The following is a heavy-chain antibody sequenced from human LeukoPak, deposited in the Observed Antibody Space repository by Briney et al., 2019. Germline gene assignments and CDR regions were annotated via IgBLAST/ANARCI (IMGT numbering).Heavy chain of an antibody. V-gene: IGHV3-23*01. J-gene: IGHJ4*02. CDR2: ISGSGGST. CDR1: GFTFSSYA. Sequence: GGSLRLSCAASGFTFSSYAMSWVRQAPGKGLEWVSAISGSGGSTYYADSVKGRFTISRDNSKNTLYLQMNSLRAEDTAVYYCAKGPPDYSSGWFSFAYFDYWGQGTLVTVSS. D-gene: IGHD6-19*01. CDR3: AKGPPDYSSGWFSFAYFDY.